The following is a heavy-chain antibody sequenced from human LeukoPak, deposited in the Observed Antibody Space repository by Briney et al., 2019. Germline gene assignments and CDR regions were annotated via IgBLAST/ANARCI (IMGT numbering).Heavy chain of an antibody. CDR2: ISPTGSTT. D-gene: IGHD3-10*01. CDR1: GFSFSGHW. Sequence: GGSLRLSCIASGFSFSGHWMHWARQLPGKGLVWVSRISPTGSTTSYADSVKGRFTISRDNAKNTLYLQMNSLRAEDTAVYYCARPERSGSYNYWGQGTLVTVSS. CDR3: ARPERSGSYNY. V-gene: IGHV3-74*01. J-gene: IGHJ4*02.